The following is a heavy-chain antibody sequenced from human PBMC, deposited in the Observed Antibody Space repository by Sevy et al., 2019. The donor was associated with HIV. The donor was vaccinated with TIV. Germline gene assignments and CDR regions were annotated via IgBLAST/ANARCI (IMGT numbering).Heavy chain of an antibody. D-gene: IGHD2-21*02. CDR1: GFTMSSYW. J-gene: IGHJ4*02. CDR2: ISATGGST. Sequence: GGSLRLSCAASGFTMSSYWVTWVRQAPGKGLEWVASISATGGSTYYADSVKDRFTISRDVSKGILYLQMNSLTAEDTAIFYCAKTLQKLPFHPHYFDYWGQGTLVTVSS. V-gene: IGHV3-23*01. CDR3: AKTLQKLPFHPHYFDY.